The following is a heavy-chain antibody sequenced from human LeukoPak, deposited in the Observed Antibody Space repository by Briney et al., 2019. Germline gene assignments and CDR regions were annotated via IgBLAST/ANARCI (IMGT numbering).Heavy chain of an antibody. CDR3: ARQTGSGLFILP. D-gene: IGHD3/OR15-3a*01. V-gene: IGHV4-39*01. J-gene: IGHJ4*02. Sequence: PETLSLTCTVSGGSISSYYWSWIRQPPGKGLEWIGSIYYSGNTYYNASPKSQVSISIDTSKNQFSLRLTSVTAADAAVYYCARQTGSGLFILPGGQGTLVTVSS. CDR2: IYYSGNT. CDR1: GGSISSYY.